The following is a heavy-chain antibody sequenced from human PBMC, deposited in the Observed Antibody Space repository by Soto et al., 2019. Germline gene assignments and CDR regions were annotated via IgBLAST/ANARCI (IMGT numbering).Heavy chain of an antibody. J-gene: IGHJ6*02. V-gene: IGHV3-30*18. CDR2: ISYDGSNK. CDR3: AKGIEVTIKYYYYYGMDV. D-gene: IGHD3-3*01. Sequence: QVQLVESGGGEVQPGRSLRLSCAASGFTFSSYGMHWVRQAPGKGLEWVAVISYDGSNKYYADSVKGRFTISRDNSKNTLYLQMNSLRAEDTAVYYCAKGIEVTIKYYYYYGMDVWGQGTTVTVSS. CDR1: GFTFSSYG.